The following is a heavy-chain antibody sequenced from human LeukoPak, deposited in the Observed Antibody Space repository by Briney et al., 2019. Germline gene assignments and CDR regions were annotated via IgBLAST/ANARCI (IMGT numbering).Heavy chain of an antibody. D-gene: IGHD1-26*01. V-gene: IGHV1-18*01. CDR2: ISAYNGNT. J-gene: IGHJ4*02. Sequence: ASVKVSCKASGYTFTSYGISWVRQAPGQGLEWMGWISAYNGNTNYAQKLQGRVTMTTDTSTSTAYMELRSLRSDDTAVYYCARVPGGSYSRGSVDYWGQGTLVTVSS. CDR1: GYTFTSYG. CDR3: ARVPGGSYSRGSVDY.